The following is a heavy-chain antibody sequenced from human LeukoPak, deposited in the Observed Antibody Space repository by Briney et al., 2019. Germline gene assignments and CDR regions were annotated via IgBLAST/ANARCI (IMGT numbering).Heavy chain of an antibody. D-gene: IGHD3-10*01. CDR1: GFTFSDYY. CDR3: VREKLDDYGSGTYKVFDN. Sequence: PGGSLRLSCEASGFTFSDYYMSWIRQAPGKGLERVSYISSSSAVINYGDFVKGRFTTSRDNTKNTLYLQMNSLKAEDTAVYYCVREKLDDYGSGTYKVFDNWGQGTRVTVSS. V-gene: IGHV3-11*01. CDR2: ISSSSAVI. J-gene: IGHJ4*02.